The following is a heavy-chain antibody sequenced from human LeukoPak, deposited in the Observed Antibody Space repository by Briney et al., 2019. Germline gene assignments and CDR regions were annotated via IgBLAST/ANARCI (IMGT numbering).Heavy chain of an antibody. J-gene: IGHJ4*02. Sequence: GGSLRLSCAASGFTFSSYWMSWVRQAPGKGLEWVANIKQDGSEKYYVDSVKGRFTISRDNAKNSLYLQMNSLRAEDTAMYYCARGSVITFGGVIAFDYWGQGTLVTVSS. CDR2: IKQDGSEK. D-gene: IGHD3-16*02. CDR1: GFTFSSYW. CDR3: ARGSVITFGGVIAFDY. V-gene: IGHV3-7*01.